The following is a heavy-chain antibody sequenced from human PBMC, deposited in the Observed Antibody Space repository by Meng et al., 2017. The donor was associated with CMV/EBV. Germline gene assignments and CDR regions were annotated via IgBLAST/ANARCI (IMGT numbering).Heavy chain of an antibody. CDR2: IIPILGIA. Sequence: SLTLSCKASGGTFSSYTISGVRQAPGQGLEWMGRIIPILGIANYAQKFQGRVTITADKSTSTAYMELSSLRSEDTAVYYCAISDWNNLGYWGQGTLVTVSS. D-gene: IGHD1/OR15-1a*01. V-gene: IGHV1-69*02. CDR1: GGTFSSYT. J-gene: IGHJ4*02. CDR3: AISDWNNLGY.